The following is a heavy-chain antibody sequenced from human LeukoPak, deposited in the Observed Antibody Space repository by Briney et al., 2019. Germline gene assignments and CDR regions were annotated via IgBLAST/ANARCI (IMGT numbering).Heavy chain of an antibody. V-gene: IGHV3-30*04. Sequence: GGSLRLSCAASGFTFNSYAMHWVRQAPGKGLEWVAVISYDGSNKYYADSVKGRFTISRDNSKNTLYLQMNSLRAEDTAVYYCAKRRGLELLYYYYMDVWGKGTTVTVSS. CDR2: ISYDGSNK. CDR3: AKRRGLELLYYYYMDV. D-gene: IGHD1-7*01. J-gene: IGHJ6*03. CDR1: GFTFNSYA.